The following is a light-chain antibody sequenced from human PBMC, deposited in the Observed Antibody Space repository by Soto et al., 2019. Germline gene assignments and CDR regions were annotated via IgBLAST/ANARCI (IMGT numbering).Light chain of an antibody. CDR1: SSDVGGYNY. V-gene: IGLV2-8*01. J-gene: IGLJ2*01. CDR3: TSYAGSNKI. CDR2: EVS. Sequence: QSVLTQPPSASGSPGQSVTISCTGTSSDVGGYNYVSWYQQHPGKAPKLMIYEVSKRPSGVPDRFSGSKSGNTASLTVSGLQAEDEADYYCTSYAGSNKIFGGGPQLTVL.